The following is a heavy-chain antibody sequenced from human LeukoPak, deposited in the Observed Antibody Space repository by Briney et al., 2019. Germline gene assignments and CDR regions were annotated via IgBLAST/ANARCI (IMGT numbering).Heavy chain of an antibody. J-gene: IGHJ4*02. CDR2: IWYDGSNK. D-gene: IGHD7-27*01. CDR1: GFTFSSYG. Sequence: GGSLRLSCAASGFTFSSYGMHWVRQAPGKGLEWVAVIWYDGSNKYYADSVKGRFTISRDNSKNTLYLQMNSLRAEDTAVYYCAKEGLTGDYFDHWGQGTLVTVSS. V-gene: IGHV3-33*06. CDR3: AKEGLTGDYFDH.